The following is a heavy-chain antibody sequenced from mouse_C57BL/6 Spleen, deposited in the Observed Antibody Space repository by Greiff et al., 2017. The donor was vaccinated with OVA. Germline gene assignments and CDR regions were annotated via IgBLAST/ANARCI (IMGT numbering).Heavy chain of an antibody. Sequence: VQLQQSGAELVRPGTSVKVSCKASGYAFTNYLIEWVKQRPGQGLEWIGVINPGSGGTNYNEKFKGKATLTADKSSSTAYMQLRSLTSSDSAVYFCARGTAFYAMDYWGQGTSVTVSS. CDR1: GYAFTNYL. J-gene: IGHJ4*01. V-gene: IGHV1-54*01. D-gene: IGHD3-3*01. CDR3: ARGTAFYAMDY. CDR2: INPGSGGT.